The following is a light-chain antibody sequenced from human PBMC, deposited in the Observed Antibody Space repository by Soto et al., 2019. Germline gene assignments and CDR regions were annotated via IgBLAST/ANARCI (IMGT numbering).Light chain of an antibody. V-gene: IGKV3-20*01. CDR3: QQYGSSVYT. J-gene: IGKJ2*01. CDR1: ETVATN. Sequence: EIVLTQSPGTLSLSPGERATLSCWASETVATNLAWYQQKPGQAPRLLIYRASTRATGVPARFSGSGSGTDFTLTITRLDPEDFAIYYCQQYGSSVYTFGQGTKVDI. CDR2: RAS.